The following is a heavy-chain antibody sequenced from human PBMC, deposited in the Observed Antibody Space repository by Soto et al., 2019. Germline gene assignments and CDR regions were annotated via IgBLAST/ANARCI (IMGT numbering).Heavy chain of an antibody. CDR2: ISANNGNT. CDR3: ARDLGQQLFDY. V-gene: IGHV1-18*01. J-gene: IGHJ4*02. Sequence: ASVKVSCKASGYSFTSYGINWVRQAPGQGLEWMGWISANNGNTHYAQKLQGRVTMTTDTSTSTAYMELRSLRSDDTAVYYCARDLGQQLFDYWGQGTLVTVSS. D-gene: IGHD6-13*01. CDR1: GYSFTSYG.